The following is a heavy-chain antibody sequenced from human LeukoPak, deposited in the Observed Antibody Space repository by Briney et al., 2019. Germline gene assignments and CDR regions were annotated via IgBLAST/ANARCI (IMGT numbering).Heavy chain of an antibody. CDR1: GYTFTDYF. J-gene: IGHJ6*01. V-gene: IGHV1-2*02. D-gene: IGHD5-12*01. CDR2: IDPNTGGT. Sequence: ASVKVSCKASGYTFTDYFIHWVRQAPGQGLEWIGYIDPNTGGTHFAKSFQGGVTMTRDTSLNTVYMEVNSLTSDDTAVYYCAREKQSSGYDMDAWGQGTTVTVSS. CDR3: AREKQSSGYDMDA.